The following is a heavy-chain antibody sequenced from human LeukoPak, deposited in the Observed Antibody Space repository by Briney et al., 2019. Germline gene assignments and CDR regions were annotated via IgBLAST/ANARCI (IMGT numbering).Heavy chain of an antibody. J-gene: IGHJ2*01. CDR3: ARDRHYYDSSGYYSPYWYFDL. D-gene: IGHD3-22*01. CDR1: GGSISSYY. CDR2: IYYSGST. Sequence: PSETLSLTCTVSGGSISSYYWSWIRQPPGKGLEWIGYIYYSGSTNYNPSLKSRVTISVDTSKNQFSLKLSSVTAADTAVYYCARDRHYYDSSGYYSPYWYFDLWGRGTLVTVSS. V-gene: IGHV4-59*01.